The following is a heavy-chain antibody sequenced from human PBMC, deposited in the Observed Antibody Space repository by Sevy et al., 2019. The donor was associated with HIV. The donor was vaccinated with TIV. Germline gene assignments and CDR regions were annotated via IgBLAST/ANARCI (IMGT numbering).Heavy chain of an antibody. V-gene: IGHV3-21*01. CDR2: ISSSSSYL. D-gene: IGHD4-17*01. Sequence: GGSLRLSCAASGFTVSSYSMNWVRQAPGKGLEWVSSISSSSSYLYYADSVKGRFTISRDNAKNSLYLQMNSVRAEDTAVYYCARARTTVTTSYYYGMDVWGQGTTVTV. CDR1: GFTVSSYS. J-gene: IGHJ6*02. CDR3: ARARTTVTTSYYYGMDV.